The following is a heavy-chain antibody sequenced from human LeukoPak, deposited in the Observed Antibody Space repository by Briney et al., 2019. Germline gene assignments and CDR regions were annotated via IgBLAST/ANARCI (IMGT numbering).Heavy chain of an antibody. V-gene: IGHV4-4*07. CDR1: GGSISGYY. CDR2: IVTSGST. J-gene: IGHJ4*02. Sequence: SETLSLTCTVSGGSISGYYWSWIRQPAGKGLEWIGRIVTSGSTNYNPSLKSRVTMSVDTSKSQFSLKLSSVIAADTAVYYRARGKGYSSGWYFDYWGQGTLVTVSS. CDR3: ARGKGYSSGWYFDY. D-gene: IGHD6-19*01.